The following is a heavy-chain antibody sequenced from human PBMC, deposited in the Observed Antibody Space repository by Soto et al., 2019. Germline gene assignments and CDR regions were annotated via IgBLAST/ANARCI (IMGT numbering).Heavy chain of an antibody. CDR3: ARDSKRGYSGYDKLDY. J-gene: IGHJ4*02. CDR1: CGSVISGSYY. V-gene: IGHV4-61*01. Sequence: PSEILSLTCTVSCGSVISGSYYWSWIRQPPGKGLEWTGYIYYSVSTNYNPSLKSRVTISVDTSKNQFSLKLTSVTAADTAVYYCARDSKRGYSGYDKLDYWGQGTLVTSPQ. CDR2: IYYSVST. D-gene: IGHD5-12*01.